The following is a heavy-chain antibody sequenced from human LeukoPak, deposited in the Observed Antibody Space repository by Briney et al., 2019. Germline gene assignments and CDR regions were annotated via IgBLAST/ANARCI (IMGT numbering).Heavy chain of an antibody. V-gene: IGHV4-39*07. J-gene: IGHJ6*03. CDR1: GGSISSSSYY. D-gene: IGHD3-22*01. CDR3: AREVTMIVVDPFYYYYYMDV. Sequence: SETLSLTCTVSGGSISSSSYYWGWIRQPPGKGLEWIGSIYYSGSTYYNPSLKSRVTISVDTSKNQFSLKLSSVTAADTAVYYCAREVTMIVVDPFYYYYYMDVWGKGTTVTISS. CDR2: IYYSGST.